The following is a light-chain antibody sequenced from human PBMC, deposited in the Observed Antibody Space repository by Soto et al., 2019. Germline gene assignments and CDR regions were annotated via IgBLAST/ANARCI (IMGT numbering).Light chain of an antibody. J-gene: IGLJ2*01. CDR1: SSDVGGYNY. CDR2: EVS. V-gene: IGLV2-8*01. Sequence: QSVLTQPPSASGSPGQSVTISCTGTSSDVGGYNYVSWYQQHPGKAPKVMIYEVSKRPSGVPDRFSGSKSGNTASLTVSGLQAEDEADYYCSSYAGSNNFVVFGGGTKLTVL. CDR3: SSYAGSNNFVV.